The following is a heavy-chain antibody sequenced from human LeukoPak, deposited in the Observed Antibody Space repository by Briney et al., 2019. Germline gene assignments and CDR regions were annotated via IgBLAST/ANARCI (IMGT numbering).Heavy chain of an antibody. Sequence: SETLSLTCTVSGASITSSYWSWIRQSPGRGLECIGYIANNGDLNYNPSLRSRVTISMDTSKNQFSLRLTSVTAADTALYFCAKTARLLEYWGQGALVTVSS. D-gene: IGHD6-25*01. CDR1: GASITSSY. J-gene: IGHJ4*02. CDR2: IANNGDL. CDR3: AKTARLLEY. V-gene: IGHV4-59*08.